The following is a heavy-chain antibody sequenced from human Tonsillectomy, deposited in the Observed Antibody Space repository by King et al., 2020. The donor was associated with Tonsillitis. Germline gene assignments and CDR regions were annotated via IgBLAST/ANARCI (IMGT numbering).Heavy chain of an antibody. Sequence: VQLVESGAEVKKPGSSVKVSCKASGGTFSSYAISWVRQAPGQGLEWMGGIIPIFGTANYAQKFQGRVTITADESTSTAYMELSSLRSEDPAVYYCARDRSDYYDSSGYHYFDYWGQGTLVTVSS. J-gene: IGHJ4*02. CDR1: GGTFSSYA. CDR2: IIPIFGTA. CDR3: ARDRSDYYDSSGYHYFDY. V-gene: IGHV1-69*01. D-gene: IGHD3-22*01.